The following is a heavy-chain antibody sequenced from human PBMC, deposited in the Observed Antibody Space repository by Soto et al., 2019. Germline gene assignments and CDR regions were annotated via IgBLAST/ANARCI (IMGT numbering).Heavy chain of an antibody. Sequence: ASVKVSCKASGYTFTSYAMHWVRQAPGQRLEWMGWINAGNGNTKYSQKFQGRVTITRDTSASTAYMELSSLRSEDTAVYYCAAQSTNWWLYPYKRKWGQGNLVTVSS. CDR3: AAQSTNWWLYPYKRK. J-gene: IGHJ4*02. V-gene: IGHV1-3*01. D-gene: IGHD3-16*02. CDR1: GYTFTSYA. CDR2: INAGNGNT.